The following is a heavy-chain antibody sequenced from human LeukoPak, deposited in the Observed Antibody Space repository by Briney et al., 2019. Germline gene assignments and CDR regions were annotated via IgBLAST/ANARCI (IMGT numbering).Heavy chain of an antibody. CDR2: IHPSGGGT. CDR3: ARGSSYYDSSGYHDY. D-gene: IGHD3-22*01. J-gene: IGHJ4*02. Sequence: GASVKVSCKASGYTFTNFYMHWVRQAPGQGLEWMGLIHPSGGGTNYAPKFQGRVTKTRDTSTSTVYMELNSLRSEDTAVYYCARGSSYYDSSGYHDYWGQGTLVTVSS. CDR1: GYTFTNFY. V-gene: IGHV1-46*01.